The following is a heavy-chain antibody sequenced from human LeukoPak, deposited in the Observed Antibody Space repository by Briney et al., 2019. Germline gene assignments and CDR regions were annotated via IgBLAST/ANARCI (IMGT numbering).Heavy chain of an antibody. D-gene: IGHD6-6*01. Sequence: ASVKVSCKVSGYTLTELSMHWVRQAPGKGLEWMGGFDPEDGETIYAQKFQGRVTMTEDTSTDTAYMELSSLRSEDTAVYYCATDRRIAARSYYYYGMDVWGQGTTVTVSS. V-gene: IGHV1-24*01. CDR2: FDPEDGET. CDR3: ATDRRIAARSYYYYGMDV. CDR1: GYTLTELS. J-gene: IGHJ6*02.